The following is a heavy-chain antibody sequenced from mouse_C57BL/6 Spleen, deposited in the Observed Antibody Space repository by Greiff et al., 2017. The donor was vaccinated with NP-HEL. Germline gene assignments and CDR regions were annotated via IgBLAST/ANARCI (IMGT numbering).Heavy chain of an antibody. CDR2: IYPGDGDT. D-gene: IGHD1-1*01. J-gene: IGHJ1*03. CDR3: ARYYASRGYFDV. V-gene: IGHV1-82*01. CDR1: GYAFSSSW. Sequence: VQLQQSGPELVKPGASVKISCKASGYAFSSSWMNWVKQRPGKGLEWIGRIYPGDGDTNYNGKFKGKATLTADKSSSTAYMQLSSLTSEDSAVYFCARYYASRGYFDVWGTGTTVTVSS.